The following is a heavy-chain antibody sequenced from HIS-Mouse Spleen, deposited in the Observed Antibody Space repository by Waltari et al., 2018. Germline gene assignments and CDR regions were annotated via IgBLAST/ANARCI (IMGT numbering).Heavy chain of an antibody. D-gene: IGHD6-19*01. CDR1: GFSLSTSGLC. CDR2: IDWDDDK. V-gene: IGHV2-70*15. J-gene: IGHJ4*02. Sequence: QVTLRESGPALVKPTQTLTLTCTFSGFSLSTSGLCVSWIHQPPGKALEWLERIDWDDDKYYSTSLKTRLTISRDTSKNQVVLTMTNMDPLDTATYYCARIAEGYTSGWYAFDYWGQGTLVTVSS. CDR3: ARIAEGYTSGWYAFDY.